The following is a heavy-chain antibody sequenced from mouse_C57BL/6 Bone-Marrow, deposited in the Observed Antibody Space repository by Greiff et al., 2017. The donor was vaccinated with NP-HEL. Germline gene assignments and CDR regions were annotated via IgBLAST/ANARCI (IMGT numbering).Heavy chain of an antibody. V-gene: IGHV1-81*01. Sequence: VQGVESGAELARPGASVKLSCKASGYTFTSYGISWVKQRTGQGLEWIGEIYPRSGNTYYNEKFKGKATLTADKSSSTAYMELRSLTSEDSAVYFCARELGSRDYWGQGTTLTVSS. CDR2: IYPRSGNT. CDR1: GYTFTSYG. D-gene: IGHD2-12*01. J-gene: IGHJ2*01. CDR3: ARELGSRDY.